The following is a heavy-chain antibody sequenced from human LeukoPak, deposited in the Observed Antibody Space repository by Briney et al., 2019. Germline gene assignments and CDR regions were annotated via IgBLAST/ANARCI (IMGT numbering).Heavy chain of an antibody. V-gene: IGHV3-11*04. J-gene: IGHJ3*02. Sequence: GGSLRLSCAASGFTFSDYCMSWIRQAPGKGLEWVSYISSSGSTIYYADSVKGRFTISRDNAKNSLYLQMNSLRAEDTAVYYCAKQQLGPPGSVAFDIWGQGTVVTVSS. D-gene: IGHD6-13*01. CDR1: GFTFSDYC. CDR2: ISSSGSTI. CDR3: AKQQLGPPGSVAFDI.